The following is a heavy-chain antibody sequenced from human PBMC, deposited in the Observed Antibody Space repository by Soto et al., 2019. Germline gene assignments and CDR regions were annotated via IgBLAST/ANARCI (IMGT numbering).Heavy chain of an antibody. D-gene: IGHD3-10*01. CDR3: ARSVGGSNINFDY. CDR2: MNPDSGNT. CDR1: GYTFTSYD. Sequence: QVQLVQSGAEVRTPGASVKVSCKASGYTFTSYDINWVRQATGQGPEWMGWMNPDSGNTGYVQKFQGRVNMPRNTAISTAYMELSSLRSDDTAVYYCARSVGGSNINFDYWGQGTLVTVSS. J-gene: IGHJ4*02. V-gene: IGHV1-8*01.